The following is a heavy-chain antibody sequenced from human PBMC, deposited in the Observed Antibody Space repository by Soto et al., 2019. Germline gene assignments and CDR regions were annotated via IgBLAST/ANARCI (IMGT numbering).Heavy chain of an antibody. Sequence: QVQLVQSGAEVKKPGASVKVSCKASGYTFSSYGINWVRQAPGQGLEWMGWISAYNGNTIYAQKLQGRVTLTTDTXTNTADMALRRLRSHGTAGYYCSKSGAPFSGDFDGGGQGTLVTVSS. V-gene: IGHV1-18*01. J-gene: IGHJ4*02. CDR2: ISAYNGNT. D-gene: IGHD3-10*01. CDR1: GYTFSSYG. CDR3: SKSGAPFSGDFDG.